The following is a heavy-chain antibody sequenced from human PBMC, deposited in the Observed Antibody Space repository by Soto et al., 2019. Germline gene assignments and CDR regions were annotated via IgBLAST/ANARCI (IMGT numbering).Heavy chain of an antibody. J-gene: IGHJ5*02. CDR2: IYYSGST. CDR3: SIDLPSRPAAAGTFLSWFDP. D-gene: IGHD6-13*01. Sequence: SETLSLTCTVSGGSISSGDYYWSWIRQPPGKGLEWIGYIYYSGSTYYNPSLKSRVTISVDTSKNQFSLKLSSVTAADTAVYYCSIDLPSRPAAAGTFLSWFDPWGQGTLVTVSS. CDR1: GGSISSGDYY. V-gene: IGHV4-30-4*01.